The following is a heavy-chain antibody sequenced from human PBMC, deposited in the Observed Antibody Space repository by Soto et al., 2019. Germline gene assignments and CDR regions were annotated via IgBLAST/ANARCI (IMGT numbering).Heavy chain of an antibody. CDR3: ARGTGTNWFDP. V-gene: IGHV3-48*01. CDR2: ISSSSSTI. D-gene: IGHD1-1*01. Sequence: GGSLRLSCAASGFTFNSYSMDWFRQATGKGLEWVSYISSSSSTIYYADSVKGRFTISRDNAKNSLYLQMNSLRAEDTAVYYCARGTGTNWFDPWGQGTLVTVSS. J-gene: IGHJ5*02. CDR1: GFTFNSYS.